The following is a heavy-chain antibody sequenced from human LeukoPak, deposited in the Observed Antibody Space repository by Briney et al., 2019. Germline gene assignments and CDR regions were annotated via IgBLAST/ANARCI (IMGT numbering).Heavy chain of an antibody. CDR3: ARIGGSGTYWDY. Sequence: GGSLRPSCAASGFTFSDYWMSWVRQAPGKGLEWVANIKYHGSDEHYVDSVRGRFTISRDNAKNSLFLQMNSLRAEDTAVYYCARIGGSGTYWDYWGQGTLVTVSS. CDR2: IKYHGSDE. D-gene: IGHD3-10*01. J-gene: IGHJ4*02. V-gene: IGHV3-7*01. CDR1: GFTFSDYW.